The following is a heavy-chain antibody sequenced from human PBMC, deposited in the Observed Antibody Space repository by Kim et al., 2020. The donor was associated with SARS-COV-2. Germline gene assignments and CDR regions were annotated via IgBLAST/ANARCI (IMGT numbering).Heavy chain of an antibody. D-gene: IGHD3-22*01. CDR1: GYTLTELS. J-gene: IGHJ5*02. CDR3: ATAPPYDYHSSGYYPNWFDP. CDR2: FDPEDGET. Sequence: ASVKVSCKVSGYTLTELSMHWVRQAPGKGLEWMGGFDPEDGETIYAQKFQGRVTMTEDTSTDTAYIELSSLRSEYTAVYYCATAPPYDYHSSGYYPNWFDPWGQGTLVTVSS. V-gene: IGHV1-24*01.